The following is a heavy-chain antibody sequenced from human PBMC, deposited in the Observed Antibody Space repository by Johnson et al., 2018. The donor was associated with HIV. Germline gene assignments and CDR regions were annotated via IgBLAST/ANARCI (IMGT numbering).Heavy chain of an antibody. CDR1: GFAFSTYG. Sequence: QVQLVESGGGVVQPGRSLRLSCAASGFAFSTYGMHWVRQAPGKGLEWVAAIKCDGSEKYYADSVQGRFTISRDNSKNTLYLQMNSLGAEDTDVYYCARKGWASSMVDAFDIWGQGTMVTVSS. CDR3: ARKGWASSMVDAFDI. CDR2: IKCDGSEK. J-gene: IGHJ3*02. V-gene: IGHV3-33*01. D-gene: IGHD4/OR15-4a*01.